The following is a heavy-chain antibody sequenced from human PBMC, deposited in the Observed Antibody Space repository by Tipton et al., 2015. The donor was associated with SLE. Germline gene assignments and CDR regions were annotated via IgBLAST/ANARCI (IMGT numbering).Heavy chain of an antibody. J-gene: IGHJ4*02. Sequence: GLVKPSETLSLNCTVSDGSISSYYWNWIRQTPGKGLEWIGFIYATGKSSYNSSRKSRVTTSYSPSLKSRVTMSVDSSKNQISLKLSSVTAADTAVYYCARDLYIGYSNYANPLIDWGQGILVTVSS. D-gene: IGHD4-11*01. V-gene: IGHV4-4*08. CDR1: DGSISSYY. CDR2: IYATGKSSYNSSRKSRVTT. CDR3: ARDLYIGYSNYANPLID.